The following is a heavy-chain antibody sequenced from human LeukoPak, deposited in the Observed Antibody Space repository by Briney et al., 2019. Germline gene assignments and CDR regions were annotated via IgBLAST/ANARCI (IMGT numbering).Heavy chain of an antibody. J-gene: IGHJ3*02. CDR2: TYYRSKWYR. V-gene: IGHV6-1*01. Sequence: SQTLSLTCAISGDSVSANSATWNWIGQSPSRGLEWLGRTYYRSKWYRDYAVSVKSRITINPDSSKNHFSLQLNSVTPEDTALYYCARDSDAFDIWGQGTMVTVSS. CDR1: GDSVSANSAT. CDR3: ARDSDAFDI.